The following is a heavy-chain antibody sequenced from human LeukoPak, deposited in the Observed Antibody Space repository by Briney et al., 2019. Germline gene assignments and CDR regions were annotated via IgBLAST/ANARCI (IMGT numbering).Heavy chain of an antibody. D-gene: IGHD6-19*01. CDR2: ISSSSSYI. CDR3: ARDLGSGWLFDY. CDR1: GFTFSSYS. J-gene: IGHJ4*02. V-gene: IGHV3-21*03. Sequence: GGSLRLSCAASGFTFSSYSMNWVRQAPGKGLEWVSSISSSSSYIYYADSVKGRFTISRDNDKNSLYLQMNSLRAEDTAVYYCARDLGSGWLFDYWGQGTLVTVSS.